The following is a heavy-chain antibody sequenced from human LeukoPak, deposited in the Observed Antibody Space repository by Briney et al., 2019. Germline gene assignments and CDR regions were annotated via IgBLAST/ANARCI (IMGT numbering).Heavy chain of an antibody. Sequence: SETLSLTCTVSGGSISSYYWSWIRQPPGKGLEWVGYIYYSGSTNYNPSLKSRVTITVDTTKNQFSLKLSSVTAADTVVYYSARAPHVLRYFDWTLNGGAFDIWGQGTMVTVSS. V-gene: IGHV4-59*01. J-gene: IGHJ3*02. CDR2: IYYSGST. CDR3: ARAPHVLRYFDWTLNGGAFDI. D-gene: IGHD3-9*01. CDR1: GGSISSYY.